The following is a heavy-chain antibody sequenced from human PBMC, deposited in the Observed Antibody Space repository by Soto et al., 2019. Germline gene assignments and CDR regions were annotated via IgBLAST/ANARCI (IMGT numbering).Heavy chain of an antibody. CDR1: GGSFSGYY. V-gene: IGHV4-34*01. Sequence: QVQLQQWGAGLLNPSETLSLTCAVYGGSFSGYYWSWIRQPPGKGLEWIGEINHSGSTNYNPSLKSRVTISVDTSKNQFSLKLSSVTAADTAVYYCADLGYCSGGSCYFGYWGQGTLVTVSS. D-gene: IGHD2-15*01. J-gene: IGHJ4*02. CDR2: INHSGST. CDR3: ADLGYCSGGSCYFGY.